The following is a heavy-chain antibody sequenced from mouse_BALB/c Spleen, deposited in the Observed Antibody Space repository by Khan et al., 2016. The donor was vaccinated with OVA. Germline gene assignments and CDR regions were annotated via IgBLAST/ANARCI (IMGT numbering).Heavy chain of an antibody. CDR2: ISYSGST. D-gene: IGHD2-3*01. CDR1: GYSITSDYA. V-gene: IGHV3-2*02. Sequence: VKLLESGPGLVKPSQSLSLTCTVTGYSITSDYAWNWIRQFPGNKLEWMGYISYSGSTNYNPALKSRISITRDTSKNQFFLQLNSVTTEDTATYYCARDGSRYNYAMDYWGQGTSVNVSS. CDR3: ARDGSRYNYAMDY. J-gene: IGHJ4*01.